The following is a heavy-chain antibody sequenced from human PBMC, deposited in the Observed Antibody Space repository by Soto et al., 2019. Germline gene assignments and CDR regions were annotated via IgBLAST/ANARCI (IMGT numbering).Heavy chain of an antibody. V-gene: IGHV5-51*01. J-gene: IGHJ4*02. CDR3: AKSAGNWYWLFDS. Sequence: PGESLKISCKGSGYTFTTYWIGWVRQMPGKVLEWIGIIYPGVSVTRYSLSFQGQVTISAVKSISTAFLQWSTLKASDTAMYYCAKSAGNWYWLFDSWGQGTLVTVSS. D-gene: IGHD6-13*01. CDR1: GYTFTTYW. CDR2: IYPGVSVT.